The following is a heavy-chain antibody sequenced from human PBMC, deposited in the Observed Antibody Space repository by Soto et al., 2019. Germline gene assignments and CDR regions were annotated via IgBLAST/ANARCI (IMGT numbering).Heavy chain of an antibody. CDR3: ARTYSSSRQFDY. Sequence: ASVKVSCKASGYTFTGYYMHWVRQAPGQGLEWMGWINPNSGGTNYAQKFQGRVTMTRDTSISTAYMELSRLRSDDTAVYYCARTYSSSRQFDYWGQGTLVTSPQ. D-gene: IGHD6-13*01. J-gene: IGHJ4*02. V-gene: IGHV1-2*02. CDR1: GYTFTGYY. CDR2: INPNSGGT.